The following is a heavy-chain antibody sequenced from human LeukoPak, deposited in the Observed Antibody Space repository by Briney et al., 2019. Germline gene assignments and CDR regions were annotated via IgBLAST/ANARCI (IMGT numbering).Heavy chain of an antibody. Sequence: GGSLRLSCVPSGFTFRRYGMHGVRQTRGKGLGWVTFIGPDGGDEHYADYVRGRFTISRDNSRNTLYLQMNSLRPDDTAVYYCAKERGYYDNSGYLIWGQGTLVTVSS. J-gene: IGHJ4*02. CDR2: IGPDGGDE. CDR3: AKERGYYDNSGYLI. CDR1: GFTFRRYG. V-gene: IGHV3-30*02. D-gene: IGHD3-22*01.